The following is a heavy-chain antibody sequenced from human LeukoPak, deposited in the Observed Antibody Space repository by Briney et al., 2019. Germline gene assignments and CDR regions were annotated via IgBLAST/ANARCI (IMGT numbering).Heavy chain of an antibody. CDR1: GFSYSSYW. Sequence: AGGSLRLSCAASGFSYSSYWMSWVRRAPGKGLEWVANIKQDGSEKYYVDSVKGRFTISRDNAKNSLYLQMNSLRAEDTAVYYCARDRGSSWYYFDYWGQGTLVTVSS. D-gene: IGHD6-13*01. J-gene: IGHJ4*02. CDR2: IKQDGSEK. CDR3: ARDRGSSWYYFDY. V-gene: IGHV3-7*01.